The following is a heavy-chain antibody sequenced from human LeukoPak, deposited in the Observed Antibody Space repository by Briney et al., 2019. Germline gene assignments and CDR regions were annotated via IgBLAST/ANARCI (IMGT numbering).Heavy chain of an antibody. CDR1: GFTFSNAW. CDR2: IKSKTDGGTT. CDR3: TTDPYDSSGYYPPGPLFDY. D-gene: IGHD3-22*01. Sequence: GGSLRLSCAVSGFTFSNAWMSWVRQAPGKGLEWVGRIKSKTDGGTTDYAAPVKGRFTISRDDSKNTLYLQMNSLKTEDTAVYYCTTDPYDSSGYYPPGPLFDYWGQGTLVTVSS. J-gene: IGHJ4*02. V-gene: IGHV3-15*01.